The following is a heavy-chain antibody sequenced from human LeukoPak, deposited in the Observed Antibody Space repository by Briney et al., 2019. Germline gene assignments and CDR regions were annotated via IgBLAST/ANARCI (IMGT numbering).Heavy chain of an antibody. CDR2: ISSSGSTI. Sequence: GGSLRLSCAASGFTFSSYEMNWVRQAPGKGLEWVSYISSSGSTIYYADSVKGRFTISRDNAKNSLYLQMNSLRAEDTAVYYCARDRYDFWSGTINWFDPWGQGTLVTVSS. J-gene: IGHJ5*02. V-gene: IGHV3-48*03. CDR1: GFTFSSYE. D-gene: IGHD3-3*01. CDR3: ARDRYDFWSGTINWFDP.